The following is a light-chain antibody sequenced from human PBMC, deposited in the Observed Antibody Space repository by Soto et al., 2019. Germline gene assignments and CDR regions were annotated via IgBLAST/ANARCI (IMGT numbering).Light chain of an antibody. CDR3: QQYNNWRPT. CDR1: QSVSSN. J-gene: IGKJ5*01. Sequence: EIVMTQSPATLSVSPGERATLSCRASQSVSSNLAWYQQKPGQAPRLLIYGASTRATGIPARFSGSGSGTEFTLTISSLQSEDFAFYYCQQYNNWRPTFGQGTRLEIK. V-gene: IGKV3-15*01. CDR2: GAS.